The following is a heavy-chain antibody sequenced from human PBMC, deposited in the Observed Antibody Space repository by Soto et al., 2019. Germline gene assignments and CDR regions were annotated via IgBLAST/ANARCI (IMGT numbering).Heavy chain of an antibody. CDR3: AGLYPYESSGYHLDX. CDR2: IYYSGST. V-gene: IGHV4-30-4*01. D-gene: IGHD3-22*01. CDR1: GGSISSGDYY. J-gene: IGHJ4*02. Sequence: SETLSLTCTVSGGSISSGDYYWSWIRQPPGKGLEWIGYIYYSGSTYYNPSLGSRVTISVDTSMNQFSLKLSSVTAADTAVFYCAGLYPYESSGYHLDXWSQGTLVTVSS.